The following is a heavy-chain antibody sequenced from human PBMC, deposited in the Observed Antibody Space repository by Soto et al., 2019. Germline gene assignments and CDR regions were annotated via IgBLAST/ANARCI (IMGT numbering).Heavy chain of an antibody. V-gene: IGHV3-53*02. CDR3: ARDDSFLGAPFHY. Sequence: EVELVETGGGLIQPGGSLRLSCAASGFTVSSRSMSWVRQAPGKGLEWVSLIYAAGATYYGDSVKGRFTISSDTSKNTLAVQMTSLRSDETAVYYCARDDSFLGAPFHYWGQGTLVTVSS. D-gene: IGHD3-16*01. J-gene: IGHJ4*02. CDR1: GFTVSSRS. CDR2: IYAAGAT.